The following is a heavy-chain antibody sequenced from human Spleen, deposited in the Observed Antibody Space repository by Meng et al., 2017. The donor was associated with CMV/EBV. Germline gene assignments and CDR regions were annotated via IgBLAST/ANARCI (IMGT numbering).Heavy chain of an antibody. V-gene: IGHV1-8*01. CDR2: MNPNSGNT. Sequence: QVHLVQSGSEVKKPGSSVKVSCKASGYTFTSYDINWVRQATGQGLEWMGWMNPNSGNTGYAQKFQGRVTMTRNTSISTAYMELSSLRSEDTAVYYCARGLEWLALYFDYWGQGTLVTVSS. D-gene: IGHD6-19*01. CDR3: ARGLEWLALYFDY. CDR1: GYTFTSYD. J-gene: IGHJ4*02.